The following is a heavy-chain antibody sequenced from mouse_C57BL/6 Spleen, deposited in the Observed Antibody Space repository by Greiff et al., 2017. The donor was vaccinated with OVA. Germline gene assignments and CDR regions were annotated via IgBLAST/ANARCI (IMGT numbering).Heavy chain of an antibody. CDR1: GYTFTSYW. V-gene: IGHV1-55*01. J-gene: IGHJ4*01. CDR2: IYPGSGST. D-gene: IGHD1-1*01. Sequence: VQLQQPGAELVKPGASVKMSCKASGYTFTSYWITWVKQRPGQGLEWIGDIYPGSGSTNYTEKFKSKATLTVDTSSSTAYMQLSSLTAEDSAGYYCARSGSRNAMDYWGQGTSVTVSS. CDR3: ARSGSRNAMDY.